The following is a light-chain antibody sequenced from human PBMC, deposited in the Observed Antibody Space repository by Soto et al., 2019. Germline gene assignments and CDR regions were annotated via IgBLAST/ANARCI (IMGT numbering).Light chain of an antibody. CDR1: QTLLYRSDNKNY. V-gene: IGKV4-1*01. Sequence: DIVMTQSPDSLSVSLGERATFSCKSSQTLLYRSDNKNYLAWFQQKPGQPPQLLIYWVSTRHSGVPDRFTGSGSGTEFTLTISSLQAEDVATYYCQQYYHNPVTFGQGTRLEIK. CDR3: QQYYHNPVT. J-gene: IGKJ5*01. CDR2: WVS.